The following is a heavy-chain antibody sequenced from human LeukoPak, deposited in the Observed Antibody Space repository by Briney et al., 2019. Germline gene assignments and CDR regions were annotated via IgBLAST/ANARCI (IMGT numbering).Heavy chain of an antibody. CDR3: ARGGGYSYGPAAY. CDR2: IYSGGST. CDR1: GFTVSSNY. D-gene: IGHD5-18*01. J-gene: IGHJ4*02. Sequence: HPGGSLRLSCAASGFTVSSNYMSWVRQAPGKGLEWVSVIYSGGSTYYADSVKGRFTISRDNSKNTLYLQMNSLRAEDTAVYYCARGGGYSYGPAAYWGQGTLVTVSS. V-gene: IGHV3-53*01.